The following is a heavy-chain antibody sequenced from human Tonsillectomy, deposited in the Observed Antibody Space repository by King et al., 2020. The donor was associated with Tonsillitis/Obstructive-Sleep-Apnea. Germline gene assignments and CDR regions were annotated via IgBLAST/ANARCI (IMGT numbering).Heavy chain of an antibody. D-gene: IGHD3-9*01. J-gene: IGHJ3*02. CDR1: GFTVSSNY. Sequence: VQLVESGGGLIQPGGSLRLSCAASGFTVSSNYMSWVRQAPGKGLEWVSVIYSGGSTYYADSVKGRFTISRDNSKNTLYLQMNSLRAEDTAVYYCARGGGLIRYFDHHAFDIWGQGTMVTVSS. CDR2: IYSGGST. CDR3: ARGGGLIRYFDHHAFDI. V-gene: IGHV3-53*01.